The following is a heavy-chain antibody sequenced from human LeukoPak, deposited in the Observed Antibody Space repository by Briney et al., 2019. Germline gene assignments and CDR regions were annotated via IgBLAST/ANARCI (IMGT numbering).Heavy chain of an antibody. D-gene: IGHD3-22*01. Sequence: ASVKVSCKASGYTFTGYYMHWVRQAPGQGLEWMGWINPNSGGTNYAQKFQGRVTMTRDTSISTAYMELSRLRSDDTAVYYCARDRRTHYYDSSAYWGQGTMVTVSS. J-gene: IGHJ3*01. V-gene: IGHV1-2*02. CDR1: GYTFTGYY. CDR2: INPNSGGT. CDR3: ARDRRTHYYDSSAY.